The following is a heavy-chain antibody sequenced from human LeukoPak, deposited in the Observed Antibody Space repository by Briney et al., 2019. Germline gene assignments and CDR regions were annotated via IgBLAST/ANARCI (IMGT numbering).Heavy chain of an antibody. V-gene: IGHV1-2*06. CDR3: ATAGDGYIGNFQH. D-gene: IGHD5-24*01. Sequence: ASVKVSCKASGYTFTGYYMHWVRQAPGQGLEWMGRINPNSGGTNYAQKFQGRVTMTRDTSISTAYMELSRLRSDDTAVYYCATAGDGYIGNFQHWGQGTLVTVSS. J-gene: IGHJ1*01. CDR1: GYTFTGYY. CDR2: INPNSGGT.